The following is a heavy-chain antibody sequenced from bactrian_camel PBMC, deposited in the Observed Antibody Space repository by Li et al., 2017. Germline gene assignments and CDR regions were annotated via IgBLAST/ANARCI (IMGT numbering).Heavy chain of an antibody. D-gene: IGHD5*01. V-gene: IGHV3S31*01. J-gene: IGHJ4*01. Sequence: DVQLVESGGGLVQPGGSLRLSCAASGFTFSSYAMSWVRQAPGKGLEWVSRINNGGGSTYYADSLKGRFTISRDNAKNTLYLQLNSLQTEDTAMYYCLSSLGSDEGYWGQGTQVTVS. CDR3: LSSLGSDEGY. CDR2: INNGGGST. CDR1: GFTFSSYA.